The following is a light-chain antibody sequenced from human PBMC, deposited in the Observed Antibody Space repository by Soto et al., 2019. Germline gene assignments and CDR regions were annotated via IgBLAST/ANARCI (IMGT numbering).Light chain of an antibody. CDR3: QQYHKSPRT. V-gene: IGKV3-20*01. J-gene: IGKJ1*01. Sequence: EIVLTQSPDTLSLSPGERATLSCRASQSVSSSSLAWYQQKPGQAPRLLIYSASSGATGIPDRFSGSGSGTDFALTISRLEPEDFAVYYCQQYHKSPRTFGQGTKVEI. CDR2: SAS. CDR1: QSVSSSS.